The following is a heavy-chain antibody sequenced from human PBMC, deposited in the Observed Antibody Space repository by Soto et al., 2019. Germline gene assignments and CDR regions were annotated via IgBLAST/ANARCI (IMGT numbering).Heavy chain of an antibody. J-gene: IGHJ3*02. CDR1: GFTFSSYS. V-gene: IGHV3-48*02. CDR2: ISSSSSTI. D-gene: IGHD6-6*01. CDR3: ASTVAARGDAFDI. Sequence: GSLRLSCAASGFTFSSYSMNWVRQAPGKGLEWVSYISSSSSTIYYADSVKGRFTISRDNAKNSLYLQMNSLRDEDTAVYYCASTVAARGDAFDIWGQGTMVTVSS.